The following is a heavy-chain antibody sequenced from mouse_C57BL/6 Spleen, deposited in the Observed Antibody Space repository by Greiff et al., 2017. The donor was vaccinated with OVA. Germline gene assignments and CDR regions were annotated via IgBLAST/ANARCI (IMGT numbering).Heavy chain of an antibody. Sequence: VQLQQPGAELVRPGTSVKLSCKASGYTFTSYWMHWVKQRPGQGLEWIGVIDPSDSYTNYNQKFKGKATLTVDTSSSTAYMQLSSLTSEDSAVYYCARGIYYGNYGYFDVWGTGTTVTVSS. CDR3: ARGIYYGNYGYFDV. CDR1: GYTFTSYW. CDR2: IDPSDSYT. D-gene: IGHD2-1*01. J-gene: IGHJ1*03. V-gene: IGHV1-59*01.